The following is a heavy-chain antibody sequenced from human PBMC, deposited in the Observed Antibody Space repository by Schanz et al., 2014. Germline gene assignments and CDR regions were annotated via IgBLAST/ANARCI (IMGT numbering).Heavy chain of an antibody. V-gene: IGHV3-23*01. CDR2: ISGSGGNT. D-gene: IGHD5-18*01. J-gene: IGHJ4*02. Sequence: VHLLESGGGLVEPGGSLRLSCAASGFTFRGYAMSWVRQAPGRGLEWVSIISGSGGNTYYADAVRGRFTISRDNSKTTVYLQMNSLRAEDTAVYYCAKDAENTAMITDYFDYWGQGTLVTVSS. CDR3: AKDAENTAMITDYFDY. CDR1: GFTFRGYA.